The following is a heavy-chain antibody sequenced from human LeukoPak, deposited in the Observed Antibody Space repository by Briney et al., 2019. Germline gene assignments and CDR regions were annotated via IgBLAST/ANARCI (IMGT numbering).Heavy chain of an antibody. CDR2: INHSGST. CDR3: ARGIGYGPRLDY. CDR1: GGSFSGNY. V-gene: IGHV4-34*01. D-gene: IGHD5-18*01. J-gene: IGHJ4*02. Sequence: SETLSLTCAVYGGSFSGNYWTWIRQPPGKGLGWIGEINHSGSTNYNPSLKSRVTISVDTSKNQFSLKLSSVTAADTAVYYCARGIGYGPRLDYWGQGTLVTVSS.